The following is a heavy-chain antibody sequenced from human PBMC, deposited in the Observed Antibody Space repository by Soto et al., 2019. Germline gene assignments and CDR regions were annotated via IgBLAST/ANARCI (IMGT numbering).Heavy chain of an antibody. Sequence: PSETLSLTCSVSGGSISGSYWSWIRQSPGKGLEWLGYVYYTGSTNYNHSLRRRVSISVDTSKNEFSLRLSSVTAADTAVYFCARSGAVPGGNIDYWGQGNQVTVSS. D-gene: IGHD2-8*02. CDR3: ARSGAVPGGNIDY. CDR2: VYYTGST. V-gene: IGHV4-59*01. J-gene: IGHJ4*02. CDR1: GGSISGSY.